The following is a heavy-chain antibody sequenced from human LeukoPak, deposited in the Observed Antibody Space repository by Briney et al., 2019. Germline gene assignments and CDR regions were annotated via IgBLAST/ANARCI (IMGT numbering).Heavy chain of an antibody. Sequence: ASVKVSCKASGYTFTSYDINWVRQATGQGLEWMGWMSPNSGNTGLAQKFQGRVTMTRDTSINTAYMELSSLRSEDSAVYYCVRGLWELGDWGQGTLATVSS. D-gene: IGHD1-26*01. V-gene: IGHV1-8*01. CDR1: GYTFTSYD. CDR3: VRGLWELGD. J-gene: IGHJ1*01. CDR2: MSPNSGNT.